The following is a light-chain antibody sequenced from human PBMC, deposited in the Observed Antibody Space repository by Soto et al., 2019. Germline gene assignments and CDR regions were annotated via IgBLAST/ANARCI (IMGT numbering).Light chain of an antibody. V-gene: IGKV1-33*01. J-gene: IGKJ2*01. Sequence: DIQMTQSPSSLSASVGDRVTITCQASQDISNNLHWYQVKPGKATKLLIYDASNLETGVPSRFSGSGSGTDFTFTINSLEPEDFATYYCQQYDDLPRTFGQGTKLQVK. CDR3: QQYDDLPRT. CDR2: DAS. CDR1: QDISNN.